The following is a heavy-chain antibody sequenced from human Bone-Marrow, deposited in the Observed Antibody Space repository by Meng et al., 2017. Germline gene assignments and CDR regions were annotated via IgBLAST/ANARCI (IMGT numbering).Heavy chain of an antibody. Sequence: QGHLQESGPGLVKPSQTLSLTCTVSGGPISSGTHYWSWIRQHPGKGLEYIGYIYYSGSTYYNPSLKSRVIISVDTSKNQFSLRLNSVTAADTAVYYCASLYGDSSVWYLDLWGRGTLVTVSS. CDR2: IYYSGST. CDR3: ASLYGDSSVWYLDL. V-gene: IGHV4-31*03. D-gene: IGHD4-17*01. J-gene: IGHJ2*01. CDR1: GGPISSGTHY.